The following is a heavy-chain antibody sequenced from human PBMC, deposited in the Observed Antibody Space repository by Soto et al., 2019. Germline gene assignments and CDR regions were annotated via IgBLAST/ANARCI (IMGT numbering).Heavy chain of an antibody. J-gene: IGHJ6*02. Sequence: PGGSLRLSCTASGFTFGDYAMSWVRQAPGKGLEWVGFIRSKAYGGTTEYAASVKGRFTISRDDSKSIAYLQMNSLKTEDTAVYYCTGAARPDYYYYGMDVWGQGTTVTVSS. V-gene: IGHV3-49*04. D-gene: IGHD6-6*01. CDR2: IRSKAYGGTT. CDR1: GFTFGDYA. CDR3: TGAARPDYYYYGMDV.